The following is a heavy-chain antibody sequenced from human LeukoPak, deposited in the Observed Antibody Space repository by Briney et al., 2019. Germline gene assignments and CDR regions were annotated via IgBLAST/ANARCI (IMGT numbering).Heavy chain of an antibody. CDR1: GFTFSSYN. CDR2: ITDSSTYM. J-gene: IGHJ6*02. Sequence: GGSLRLSCAASGFTFSSYNMNWVRQAPGKGLEWVSSITDSSTYMFYADSLKGRFTVSRGNAKNSLYLQMNSLRAEDTAVYYCARGEFAWIQGSYGLNVWGQGTTVTVSS. V-gene: IGHV3-21*01. D-gene: IGHD5-18*01. CDR3: ARGEFAWIQGSYGLNV.